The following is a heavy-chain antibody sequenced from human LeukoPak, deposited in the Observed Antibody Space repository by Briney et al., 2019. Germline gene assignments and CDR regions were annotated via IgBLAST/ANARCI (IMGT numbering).Heavy chain of an antibody. Sequence: PGGSLRLSCAASGFTFSSYSMNWVRQAPGKGLEWVSYISSSSSTIYYADSVKGRFTISRDNAKNSLYLQMNSLRAEDTAVYYCARERPNNYYYYGMDVWGQGTTVTVSS. D-gene: IGHD1-1*01. CDR1: GFTFSSYS. CDR3: ARERPNNYYYYGMDV. V-gene: IGHV3-48*01. CDR2: ISSSSSTI. J-gene: IGHJ6*02.